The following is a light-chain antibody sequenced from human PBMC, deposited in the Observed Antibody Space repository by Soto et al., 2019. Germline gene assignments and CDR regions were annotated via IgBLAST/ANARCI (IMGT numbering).Light chain of an antibody. V-gene: IGKV3-20*01. J-gene: IGKJ1*01. CDR3: QQYGSSSWT. CDR2: GAS. CDR1: QSVSSSY. Sequence: EIVLTQSPGTLSLSPGERATLSCRASQSVSSSYLAWYQHIPGQAPRLLIYGASSRATGIPERFSGSGSGTDFTITISRMGPEDFAVYYCQQYGSSSWTFGQGTKVDVK.